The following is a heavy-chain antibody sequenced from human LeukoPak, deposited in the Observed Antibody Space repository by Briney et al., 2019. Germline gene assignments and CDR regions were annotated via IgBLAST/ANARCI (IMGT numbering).Heavy chain of an antibody. J-gene: IGHJ5*02. CDR3: ARKDCSSTSCPKEAFDP. CDR2: INPNSGGT. D-gene: IGHD2-2*01. Sequence: ASVKVSCKASGYTFTGYYMHWVRQAPGQGLEWMGWINPNSGGTNYAQKFQGRVTMTRDTSISTAYMELSRLRSDDTAVYYCARKDCSSTSCPKEAFDPWGQGTLVTVSS. CDR1: GYTFTGYY. V-gene: IGHV1-2*02.